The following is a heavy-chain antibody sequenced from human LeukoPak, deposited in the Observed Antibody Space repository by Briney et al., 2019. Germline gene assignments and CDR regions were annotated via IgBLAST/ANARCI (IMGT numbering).Heavy chain of an antibody. CDR3: ARIGNSGYYYGMDV. CDR2: ISWNSGSI. CDR1: GFTFDDYA. Sequence: GGSLRLSCAASGFTFDDYAMHWVRQAPGKGLEWVSGISWNSGSIGYADSVKGRFTISRDNAKNSLYLQMNSLRAEDTAVYYCARIGNSGYYYGMDVWGRGTTVTVSS. J-gene: IGHJ6*02. V-gene: IGHV3-9*01. D-gene: IGHD4-23*01.